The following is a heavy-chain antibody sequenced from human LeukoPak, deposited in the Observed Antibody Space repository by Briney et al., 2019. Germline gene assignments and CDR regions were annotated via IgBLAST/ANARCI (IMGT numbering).Heavy chain of an antibody. CDR2: ISYDGSNK. Sequence: GGSLRLSCAASGFTFSTYSMNWVRQAPGKGLEWVAVISYDGSNKYYADSVKGRFTISRDNSKNTLYLQMNSLRAEDTAVYYCARDGEFYGSGSYPSGDAFDIWGQGTMVTVSS. CDR1: GFTFSTYS. J-gene: IGHJ3*02. CDR3: ARDGEFYGSGSYPSGDAFDI. V-gene: IGHV3-30*03. D-gene: IGHD3-10*01.